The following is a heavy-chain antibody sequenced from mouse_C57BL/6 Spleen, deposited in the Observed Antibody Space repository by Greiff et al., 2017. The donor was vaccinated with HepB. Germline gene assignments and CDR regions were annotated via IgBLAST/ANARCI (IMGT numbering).Heavy chain of an antibody. CDR2: INPSSGYT. CDR3: ARRGSNYFAMDY. CDR1: GYTFTSYW. V-gene: IGHV1-7*01. J-gene: IGHJ4*01. Sequence: VQLVESGAELAKPGASVKLSCKASGYTFTSYWMHWVKQRPGQGLEWIGYINPSSGYTKYNQKFKDKATLTADKSSSTAYMQLSSLTYDDAAVYYCARRGSNYFAMDYWGQGTSVTVSS. D-gene: IGHD1-1*01.